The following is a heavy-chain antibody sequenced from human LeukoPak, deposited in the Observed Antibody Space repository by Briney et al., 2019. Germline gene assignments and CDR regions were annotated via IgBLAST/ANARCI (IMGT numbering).Heavy chain of an antibody. CDR1: GGTFSSYA. V-gene: IGHV1-69*05. CDR3: ATQRGDSSGYYGGY. J-gene: IGHJ4*02. Sequence: GSSVKFSCKASGGTFSSYAISWVRQAPGHGLEWMGGIIPIFGTANSAQKFQGRVTITTDESTSTAYMELSSLRSEDTAVYYCATQRGDSSGYYGGYWGQGTLVTVSS. D-gene: IGHD3-22*01. CDR2: IIPIFGTA.